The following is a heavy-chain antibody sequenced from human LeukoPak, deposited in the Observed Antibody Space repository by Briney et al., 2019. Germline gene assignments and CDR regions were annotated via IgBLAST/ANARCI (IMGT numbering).Heavy chain of an antibody. CDR2: ISSSSSTI. V-gene: IGHV3-48*01. CDR1: GFTFSSYS. D-gene: IGHD2-15*01. J-gene: IGHJ6*02. Sequence: GGSLRLSCAASGFTFSSYSMNWVRQAPGKGLEWVSYISSSSSTIYYADSVKGRFTISRDNSKNTLYLQMNSLRAEDTAVYYCAKTVGYCSGGSCWGDYYYYGMDVWGQGTTVTVSS. CDR3: AKTVGYCSGGSCWGDYYYYGMDV.